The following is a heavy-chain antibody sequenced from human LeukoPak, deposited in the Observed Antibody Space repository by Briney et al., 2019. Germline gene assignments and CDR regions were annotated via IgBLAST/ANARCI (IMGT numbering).Heavy chain of an antibody. D-gene: IGHD2-15*01. CDR1: GFTFDDYG. CDR2: ISGGGVST. Sequence: PGGSLRLSCAASGFTFDDYGMSWVRQAPGKGLEWVSAISGGGVSTYYADSVKGRFSVSRDDSKNTLYLQMNSLRAEDTAVYYCANVGSSPVWWGQGTLVTVSS. V-gene: IGHV3-23*01. CDR3: ANVGSSPVW. J-gene: IGHJ4*02.